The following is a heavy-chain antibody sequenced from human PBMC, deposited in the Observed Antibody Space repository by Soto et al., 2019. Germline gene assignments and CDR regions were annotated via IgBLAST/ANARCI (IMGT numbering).Heavy chain of an antibody. V-gene: IGHV3-11*01. D-gene: IGHD3-16*02. Sequence: PGGSLRLSCAASGFTFSDYYMSWIRQAPGKGLEWVSYITSSGSSIYYADSVKGRFTISRDNAKNSPYLQMNSLRAEDTAVYYYARDPPLSNYWGQGTLVTVSS. CDR2: ITSSGSSI. CDR1: GFTFSDYY. CDR3: ARDPPLSNY. J-gene: IGHJ4*02.